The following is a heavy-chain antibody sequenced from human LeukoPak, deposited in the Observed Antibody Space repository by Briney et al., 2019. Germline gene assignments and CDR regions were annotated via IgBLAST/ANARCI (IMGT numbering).Heavy chain of an antibody. V-gene: IGHV1-18*01. Sequence: ASVKVSCKASSYTFTSYGISWVRQAPGQGLEWMGWISAYNGNTNYAQKLQGRVTMTTDTSTSTAYLGLRSLRSDDTAVYYCARVRNWNDDAPFDPWGQGTLVTVSS. J-gene: IGHJ5*02. CDR2: ISAYNGNT. CDR3: ARVRNWNDDAPFDP. D-gene: IGHD1-20*01. CDR1: SYTFTSYG.